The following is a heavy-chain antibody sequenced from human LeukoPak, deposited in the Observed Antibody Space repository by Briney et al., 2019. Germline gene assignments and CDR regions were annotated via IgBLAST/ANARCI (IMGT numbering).Heavy chain of an antibody. CDR3: ARGSYCSGGTCMFDY. V-gene: IGHV4-59*01. J-gene: IGHJ4*02. Sequence: SETLSLTCTVSGGSISTYYWDWIRQPPGKGLEWIGQIYHSGSTNYNPSLKSRVTISVDTSKNEFSLKLSSVTAADTAVYFCARGSYCSGGTCMFDYWGQGTLVTVSS. CDR2: IYHSGST. CDR1: GGSISTYY. D-gene: IGHD2-15*01.